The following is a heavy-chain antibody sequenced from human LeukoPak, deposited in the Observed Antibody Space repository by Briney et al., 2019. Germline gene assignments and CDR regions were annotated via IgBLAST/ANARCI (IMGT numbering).Heavy chain of an antibody. Sequence: SETLSLTCIVAGVSITSGACFWGWLRQPPGKGLDWIASDLYGRNTYYNPSLKSRVTTSLDESKNQFSLKLNSVTVADTAVYYCVTGSVITSWAAFNIWGQGTVVTVSS. CDR2: DLYGRNT. J-gene: IGHJ3*02. CDR3: VTGSVITSWAAFNI. CDR1: GVSITSGACF. D-gene: IGHD3-16*01. V-gene: IGHV4-39*07.